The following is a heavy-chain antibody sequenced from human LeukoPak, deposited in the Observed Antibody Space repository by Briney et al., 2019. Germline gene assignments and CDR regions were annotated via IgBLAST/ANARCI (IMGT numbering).Heavy chain of an antibody. CDR2: ITDRSNTI. CDR1: GFNFSSYS. Sequence: PGGSLRLSCAASGFNFSSYSMNWVRQAPGKGLEWVSYITDRSNTIYYTDSVKGRFTISRDNVKNSLYLQLNSLRAEDTAVYYCAIDRYDTSGYSYGGYFYYMDVWGKGTTVTVSS. V-gene: IGHV3-48*01. J-gene: IGHJ6*03. D-gene: IGHD3-22*01. CDR3: AIDRYDTSGYSYGGYFYYMDV.